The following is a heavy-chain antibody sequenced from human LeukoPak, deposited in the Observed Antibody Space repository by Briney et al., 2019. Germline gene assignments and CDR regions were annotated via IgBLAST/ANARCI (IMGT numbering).Heavy chain of an antibody. J-gene: IGHJ4*02. CDR1: GFTFSSYS. CDR3: ARDLAGYSSGWSDY. V-gene: IGHV3-21*01. CDR2: ISSSSSYI. D-gene: IGHD6-19*01. Sequence: PGGSRRLSCAASGFTFSSYSMNWVRQAPGKRLEWVSSISSSSSYIYYADSVKGRFTISRDNAKNSLYLQMNSLRAEDTAVYYRARDLAGYSSGWSDYWGQGTLVTVSS.